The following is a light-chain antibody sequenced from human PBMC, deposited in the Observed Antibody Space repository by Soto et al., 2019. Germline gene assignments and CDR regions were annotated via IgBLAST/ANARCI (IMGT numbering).Light chain of an antibody. CDR3: MQSTQLPPT. Sequence: DVVMTQTPLSLSVAPGQPASISCTSSQMLLYITGETFLCWSLQKPGQSPQLLIDEGSTRVSGVPDRCSGSGTGTDFTLEISRVETDDVGIYYCMQSTQLPPTFGQGTRLEI. V-gene: IGKV2D-29*02. J-gene: IGKJ5*01. CDR1: QMLLYITGETF. CDR2: EGS.